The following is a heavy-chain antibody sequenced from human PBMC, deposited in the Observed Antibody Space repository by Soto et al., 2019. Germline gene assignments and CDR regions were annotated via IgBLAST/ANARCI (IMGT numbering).Heavy chain of an antibody. Sequence: SETLSLTCAVSGDSISRGYYWAWIRQPPGKALEWVASIYHTGTTYYNPSLTSRVTLSIDTSRNQFSLKLTSVTAADTAVYYCARYAGSSWFDFWGQGTLVTVSS. CDR3: ARYAGSSWFDF. D-gene: IGHD6-13*01. V-gene: IGHV4-38-2*01. J-gene: IGHJ4*02. CDR1: GDSISRGYY. CDR2: IYHTGTT.